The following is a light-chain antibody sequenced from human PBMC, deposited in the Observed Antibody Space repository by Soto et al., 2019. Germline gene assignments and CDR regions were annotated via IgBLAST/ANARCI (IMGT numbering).Light chain of an antibody. CDR1: NSNVGNNT. Sequence: QAVLTQPPSACGTPGQRVTISCSGSNSNVGNNTVNWYQQFAGTSPRLLIEANNQRASGVPDRFSGSKSANSASLAISGLKSEDEADYYCAAWDDGLNGWLFGGGTKLTVL. J-gene: IGLJ3*02. V-gene: IGLV1-44*01. CDR3: AAWDDGLNGWL. CDR2: ANN.